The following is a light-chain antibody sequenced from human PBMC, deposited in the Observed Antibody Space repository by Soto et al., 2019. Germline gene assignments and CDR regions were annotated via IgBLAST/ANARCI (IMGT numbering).Light chain of an antibody. J-gene: IGKJ5*01. V-gene: IGKV3-11*01. CDR3: QQRSNWPQGIT. CDR1: QSVSSY. Sequence: EIVVTQSPTTLALSPGGRCSLSCRASQSVSSYLAWYQQKPGQAPRLLIYDASNRATGIPARFSGSGSGTDFTRTISSLEPQDFAVYYCQQRSNWPQGITFGQGTRLEIK. CDR2: DAS.